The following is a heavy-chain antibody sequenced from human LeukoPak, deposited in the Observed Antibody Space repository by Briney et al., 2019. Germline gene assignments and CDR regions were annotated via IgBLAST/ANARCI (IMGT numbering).Heavy chain of an antibody. Sequence: PGGSLRLSCAASGFTFSSYAMSWVRQAPGKGLEWVSAISGSGGSTYYADSVKGRFTISRDNSKNTLYLQMNSLRAEDTAVYYCAKVADYSLHYYYGMDVWGQGTTVTVSS. D-gene: IGHD2-15*01. J-gene: IGHJ6*02. CDR1: GFTFSSYA. CDR2: ISGSGGST. CDR3: AKVADYSLHYYYGMDV. V-gene: IGHV3-23*01.